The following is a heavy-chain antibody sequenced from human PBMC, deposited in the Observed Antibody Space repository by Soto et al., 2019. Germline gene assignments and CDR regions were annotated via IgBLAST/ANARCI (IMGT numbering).Heavy chain of an antibody. CDR1: GGSISNAAYS. Sequence: QLQLQESGSGLVKPSHTLSLTCTVSGGSISNAAYSWSWIRQPPGKGLEWIGYIYPSGMPFYNPSLRSRVTISIDRSNDQFSLNLKSVTAADTAVYYCARERGGYCLFESWGQGTLVTVSS. J-gene: IGHJ4*02. CDR2: IYPSGMP. V-gene: IGHV4-30-2*01. CDR3: ARERGGYCLFES. D-gene: IGHD6-25*01.